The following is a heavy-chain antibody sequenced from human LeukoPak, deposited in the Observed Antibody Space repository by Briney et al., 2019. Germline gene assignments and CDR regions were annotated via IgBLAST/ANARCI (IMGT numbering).Heavy chain of an antibody. CDR2: IYSSGST. Sequence: PSETLSLTCTVSGGSISSYYWTWMRQPAGKGLEWIGRIYSSGSTNYNPSLKSRVIMSVDKSQNQFSLKLSSVTAADTAVYYCARARDYYDSSSYPNWFDPWGQGTLVTVSS. J-gene: IGHJ5*02. D-gene: IGHD3-22*01. CDR3: ARARDYYDSSSYPNWFDP. V-gene: IGHV4-4*07. CDR1: GGSISSYY.